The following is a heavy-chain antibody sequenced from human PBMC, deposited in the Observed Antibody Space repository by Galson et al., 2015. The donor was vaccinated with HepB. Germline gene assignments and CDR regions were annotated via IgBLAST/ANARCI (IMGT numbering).Heavy chain of an antibody. CDR3: AREPRWVSSSGRGTDFDS. CDR1: GYTFTGYY. CDR2: INPNSGGT. D-gene: IGHD6-19*01. V-gene: IGHV1-2*06. Sequence: KVSCKASGYTFTGYYMHWVRQAPGQGLEWMGRINPNSGGTNYAQKFQGRVTMTRDTSISTAYMELSRLRSDDTAVYYCAREPRWVSSSGRGTDFDSGGQGPLVPVST. J-gene: IGHJ4*02.